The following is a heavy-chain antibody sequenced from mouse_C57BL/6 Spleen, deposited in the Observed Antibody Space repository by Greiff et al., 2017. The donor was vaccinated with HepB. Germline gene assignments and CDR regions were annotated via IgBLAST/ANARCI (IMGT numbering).Heavy chain of an antibody. V-gene: IGHV1-64*01. J-gene: IGHJ3*01. CDR2: IHPNSGST. Sequence: QVQLQQPGAVLVKPGASVKLSCKASGYTFTSYWMHWVKQRPGQGLEWIGMIHPNSGSTNYNEKFKSKATLTVDKSSSTAYMQLSSLTSEDSAVYYCARSDGYYSWFAYWGQGTLVTVSA. CDR3: ARSDGYYSWFAY. CDR1: GYTFTSYW. D-gene: IGHD2-3*01.